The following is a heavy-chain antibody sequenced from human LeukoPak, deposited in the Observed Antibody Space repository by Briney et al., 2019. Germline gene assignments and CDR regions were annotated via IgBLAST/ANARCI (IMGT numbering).Heavy chain of an antibody. Sequence: GGSLRLSCVVSGFTFNRCWMNWVRQAPGKGLEWVANIRQDGSEKYYVDSVKGRFTISRDNAKNSLYLQMNSLRAEDTAVYYCAREDYYDSSGYYYGMDVWGQGTTVTVSS. CDR2: IRQDGSEK. V-gene: IGHV3-7*03. CDR1: GFTFNRCW. J-gene: IGHJ6*02. CDR3: AREDYYDSSGYYYGMDV. D-gene: IGHD3-22*01.